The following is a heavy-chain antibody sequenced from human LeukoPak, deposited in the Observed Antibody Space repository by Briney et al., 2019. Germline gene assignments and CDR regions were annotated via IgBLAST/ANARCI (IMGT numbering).Heavy chain of an antibody. CDR2: ISRTSESI. CDR1: GFTFNTYS. Sequence: GGSLRLSCAASGFTFNTYSMSWVRQAPGKGLEWVSIISRTSESIFYADLVKGRFTISRDNSKNMLYLQMNSLRAEDTALYYCAKDADISVELVVITSFDSWGQGTLVTVSS. D-gene: IGHD3-22*01. J-gene: IGHJ4*02. CDR3: AKDADISVELVVITSFDS. V-gene: IGHV3-21*04.